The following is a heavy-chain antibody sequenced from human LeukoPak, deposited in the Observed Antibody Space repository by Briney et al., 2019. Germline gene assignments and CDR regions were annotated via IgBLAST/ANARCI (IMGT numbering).Heavy chain of an antibody. CDR1: GYTFTSYY. CDR2: INPSGGST. J-gene: IGHJ4*02. Sequence: GASVKVSCKASGYTFTSYYLHWVRQAPGQGLEWMGIINPSGGSTNYAQKFQGRVTMTRDTSTSTVYMELSSLRSEDTAVYYCAGHSYSHRALDYWGQGTLVTVSS. CDR3: AGHSYSHRALDY. V-gene: IGHV1-46*01. D-gene: IGHD3-10*01.